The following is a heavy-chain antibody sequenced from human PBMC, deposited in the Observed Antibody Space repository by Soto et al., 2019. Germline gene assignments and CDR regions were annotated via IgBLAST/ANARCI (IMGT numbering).Heavy chain of an antibody. CDR2: IYWDDDK. V-gene: IGHV2-5*02. Sequence: QITLKESGPTLVKPTQTLTLTCTFSGFSLSTSGVGVGWIRQPPGKALEWLAVIYWDDDKRYSRSLKSRLTITKDTSKNQVVLTMTNMDPVDTATYYCAHTLLWFVKLDYWGQGTLVTVSS. CDR3: AHTLLWFVKLDY. J-gene: IGHJ4*02. D-gene: IGHD3-10*01. CDR1: GFSLSTSGVG.